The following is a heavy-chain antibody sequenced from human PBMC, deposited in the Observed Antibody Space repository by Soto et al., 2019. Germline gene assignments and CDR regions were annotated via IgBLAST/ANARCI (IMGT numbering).Heavy chain of an antibody. CDR3: ASGTTVVTEPYYYYYYGMDV. J-gene: IGHJ6*02. D-gene: IGHD4-17*01. V-gene: IGHV3-30-3*01. CDR1: GFTFSGYA. CDR2: ISYDGSNK. Sequence: GGSLRLSCAASGFTFSGYAIHWVRQAPGKGLEWVAVISYDGSNKYYADSVKGRFTISRDNSKNTLYLQMNSLRAEDTAVYYCASGTTVVTEPYYYYYYGMDVWGQGTTVTVSS.